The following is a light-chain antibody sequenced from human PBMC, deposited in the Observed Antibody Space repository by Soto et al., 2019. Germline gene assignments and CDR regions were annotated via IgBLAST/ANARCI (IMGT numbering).Light chain of an antibody. CDR1: QSLLHTNDYNY. J-gene: IGKJ1*01. CDR3: MQALQTPWT. V-gene: IGKV2-28*01. Sequence: EIVMTQSPLSLPVTPGEPASISCRSSQSLLHTNDYNYLDWYLQKPGQSPQLLIHSASNRASGVPDRFSGSGSGTDFTLKISRVEAEDVGVYYCMQALQTPWTFGQGTNVKIK. CDR2: SAS.